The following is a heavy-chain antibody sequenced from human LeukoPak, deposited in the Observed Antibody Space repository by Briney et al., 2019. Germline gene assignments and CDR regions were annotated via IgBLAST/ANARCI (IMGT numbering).Heavy chain of an antibody. V-gene: IGHV3-33*01. CDR3: ATAGGFCSSDCRYYFDS. Sequence: GGSLRLSCSTSDFTFSSHAMHWVRQVPGKGLEWVAVIWHDGSEKYYEDSVKGRFSIFRDNSRNTLFLRMKSLRAEDTAVYYCATAGGFCSSDCRYYFDSWGQGTLVTVSS. CDR2: IWHDGSEK. D-gene: IGHD2-21*02. CDR1: DFTFSSHA. J-gene: IGHJ4*02.